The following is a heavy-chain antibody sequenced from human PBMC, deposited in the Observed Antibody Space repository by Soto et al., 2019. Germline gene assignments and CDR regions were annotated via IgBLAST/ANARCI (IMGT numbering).Heavy chain of an antibody. Sequence: SETLSLTCTVSGGSISSSSYYWGWIRQPPGKGLEWIGSIYYSGSTYYNPSLKSRVTISVDTSKNQFSLKLSSVTAADTSVYYCASDGAVDLEDYYYGMDVWGQGTTVTVYS. D-gene: IGHD5-12*01. CDR3: ASDGAVDLEDYYYGMDV. J-gene: IGHJ6*02. CDR1: GGSISSSSYY. CDR2: IYYSGST. V-gene: IGHV4-39*01.